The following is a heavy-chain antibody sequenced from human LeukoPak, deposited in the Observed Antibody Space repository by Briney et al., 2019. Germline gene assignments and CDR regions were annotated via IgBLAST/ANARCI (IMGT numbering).Heavy chain of an antibody. CDR2: IWYDGSNK. J-gene: IGHJ4*02. Sequence: GGSLRLSCVASGFIFSDYGMHWIRQAPGKGLEWVAIIWYDGSNKGYADSVKGRFTISRDNIKNTLYLQMSSPRVEDTGVYYCASDYNNVREYWSQGTLVTVSS. V-gene: IGHV3-33*01. CDR1: GFIFSDYG. D-gene: IGHD3-10*02. CDR3: ASDYNNVREY.